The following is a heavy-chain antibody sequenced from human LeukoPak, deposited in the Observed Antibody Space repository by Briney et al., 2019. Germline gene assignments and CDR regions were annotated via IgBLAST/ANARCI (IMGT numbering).Heavy chain of an antibody. CDR3: ARVWDTAVVYFDY. D-gene: IGHD5-18*01. CDR1: GGSISSGDYY. Sequence: SQTLSLTCTVSGGSISSGDYYWSWIRQPPGKGLEWIAYMYYSGSTYYNPSLKSRVTMSADTSKNQLSLKLSSVTAADTAVYYCARVWDTAVVYFDYWGQGTLVTVSS. J-gene: IGHJ4*02. CDR2: MYYSGST. V-gene: IGHV4-30-4*01.